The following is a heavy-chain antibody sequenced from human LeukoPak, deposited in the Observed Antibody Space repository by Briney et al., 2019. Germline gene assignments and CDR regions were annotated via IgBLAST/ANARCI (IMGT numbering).Heavy chain of an antibody. D-gene: IGHD2-21*01. CDR3: ARSSSVTIPGYYFDY. V-gene: IGHV1-18*01. Sequence: ASVKVSCKASGYTFTSYGISWVRQAPGQGLEWMGWISAYNGNANYAQKLQGRVTMTTDTSTSTAYMELRSLRSDDTAVYYCARSSSVTIPGYYFDYWGQGTLVTVSS. J-gene: IGHJ4*02. CDR2: ISAYNGNA. CDR1: GYTFTSYG.